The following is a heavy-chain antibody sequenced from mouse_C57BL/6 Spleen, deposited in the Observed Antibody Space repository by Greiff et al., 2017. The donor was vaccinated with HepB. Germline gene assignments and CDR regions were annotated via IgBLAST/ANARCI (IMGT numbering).Heavy chain of an antibody. V-gene: IGHV1-52*01. CDR1: GYTFTSYW. Sequence: VQLQQPGAELVRPGSSVKLSCKASGYTFTSYWMHWVKQRPIQGLEWIGNIDPSDSETHYNQKFKDKATLTLDKSSSTAYMQLSSLTSEDSAVYYRARSGYDYDDWYFDVWGTGTTVTVSS. CDR2: IDPSDSET. J-gene: IGHJ1*03. CDR3: ARSGYDYDDWYFDV. D-gene: IGHD2-4*01.